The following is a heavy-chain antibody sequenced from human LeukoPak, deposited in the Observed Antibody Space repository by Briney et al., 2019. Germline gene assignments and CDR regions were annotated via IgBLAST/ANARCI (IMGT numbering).Heavy chain of an antibody. CDR1: GFTFSDYA. CDR2: ISGSGVST. Sequence: GGSLRLSCAASGFTFSDYAMSWVRQTPGKGLEWVSTISGSGVSTYYGDSVYADSVKGRFTVSRDSARNTLYLQMNSLRVEDTAVYYCARDLMPYRDPEYFDSWGQGTLVTVSS. V-gene: IGHV3-23*01. J-gene: IGHJ4*02. CDR3: ARDLMPYRDPEYFDS. D-gene: IGHD1-14*01.